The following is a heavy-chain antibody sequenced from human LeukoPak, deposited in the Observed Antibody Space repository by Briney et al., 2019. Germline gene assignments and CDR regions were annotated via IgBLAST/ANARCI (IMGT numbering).Heavy chain of an antibody. Sequence: GGSLRLSCAASGFTFSSYSMNWVRQAPGKGLEWVSPISSSSSYIYYADSVKGRFTISRDNAKNPLYLQMNSLRAEDTAVYYCASLYYYGSGATWFDPWGQGTLVTVSS. V-gene: IGHV3-21*01. CDR3: ASLYYYGSGATWFDP. D-gene: IGHD3-10*01. CDR1: GFTFSSYS. CDR2: ISSSSSYI. J-gene: IGHJ5*02.